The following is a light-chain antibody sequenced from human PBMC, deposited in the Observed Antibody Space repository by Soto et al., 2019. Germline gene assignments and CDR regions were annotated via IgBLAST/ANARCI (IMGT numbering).Light chain of an antibody. CDR1: QSISSW. J-gene: IGKJ4*01. CDR2: KAS. Sequence: DIQMTQSPSTLSASVGDRVTITCRASQSISSWLAWYQHKSGKAPKLLIYKASSLESGVPSRLSGSGSGTEFTLAISSLQADDFATYYCQQYKSYSLTFGGGTKVEIK. CDR3: QQYKSYSLT. V-gene: IGKV1-5*03.